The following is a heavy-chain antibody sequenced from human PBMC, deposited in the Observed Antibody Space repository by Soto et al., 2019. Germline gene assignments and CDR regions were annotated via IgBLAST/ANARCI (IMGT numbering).Heavy chain of an antibody. D-gene: IGHD2-2*01. V-gene: IGHV3-30*18. CDR3: AKDGPPIVVVPAATFDY. CDR2: ISYDGSNK. CDR1: GFTFSRYG. Sequence: PGGSLRLSCAASGFTFSRYGMHWVRQAPGKGLEWVAVISYDGSNKYYADSVKGRFTISRDNSKNTLYLQMNSLRAEDTAVYYCAKDGPPIVVVPAATFDYWGQGTLVTVSS. J-gene: IGHJ4*02.